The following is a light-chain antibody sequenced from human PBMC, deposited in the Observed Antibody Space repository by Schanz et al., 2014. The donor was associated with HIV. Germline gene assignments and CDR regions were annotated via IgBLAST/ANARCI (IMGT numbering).Light chain of an antibody. CDR2: GAS. J-gene: IGKJ1*01. CDR1: QSVATS. CDR3: QQYGSSPWT. V-gene: IGKV3-20*01. Sequence: EIVLTQSPGTLSLSPGERAIFSCRASQSVATSLAWYQQKPGQPPRLLIYGASSRATGIPDRFSGSGSGTDFTLTISRLEPEDFAVYYCQQYGSSPWTFGQGTKVEIK.